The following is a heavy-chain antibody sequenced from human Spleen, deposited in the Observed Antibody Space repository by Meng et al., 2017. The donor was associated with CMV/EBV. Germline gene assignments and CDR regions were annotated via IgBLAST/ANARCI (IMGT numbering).Heavy chain of an antibody. CDR1: GFTFSSYG. D-gene: IGHD3-3*01. J-gene: IGHJ4*02. CDR2: IWYDGSNK. CDR3: AKSFGLSGYLSIDY. V-gene: IGHV3-33*06. Sequence: GESLKISCAASGFTFSSYGMHWVRQAPGKGLEWVAVIWYDGSNKYYADSVKGRFTISRDNSKNTLYLQMKSLRAEDTAVYYCAKSFGLSGYLSIDYWGQGTLVTVSS.